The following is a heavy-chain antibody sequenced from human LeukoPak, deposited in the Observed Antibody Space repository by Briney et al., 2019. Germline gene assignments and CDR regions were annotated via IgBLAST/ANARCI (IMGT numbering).Heavy chain of an antibody. J-gene: IGHJ5*02. Sequence: SETLSLTCAVYGGSFSGYYWSWIRQPPGKGLEWIGEINHSGSTNYNPSLKSRVTISVDTSKNQFSLKLSSVTAADTAVYYCARDLTYYYDSSGYWRGPPFDPWGQGTLVTVSS. V-gene: IGHV4-34*01. D-gene: IGHD3-22*01. CDR3: ARDLTYYYDSSGYWRGPPFDP. CDR2: INHSGST. CDR1: GGSFSGYY.